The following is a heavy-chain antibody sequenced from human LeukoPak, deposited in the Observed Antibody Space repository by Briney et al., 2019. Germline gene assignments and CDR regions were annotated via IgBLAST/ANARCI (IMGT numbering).Heavy chain of an antibody. CDR2: VIPIFATT. CDR3: AKYYDSGGSYWSFDY. Sequence: ASVKVSCKAPGGTLRSYAISWVRQAPGQGLEWMGGVIPIFATTNYAQKFQGRVTIIADEVASTVYMELSSLRSEDTAMYYCAKYYDSGGSYWSFDYWGQGTLGTVPS. J-gene: IGHJ4*02. CDR1: GGTLRSYA. V-gene: IGHV1-69*13. D-gene: IGHD3-22*01.